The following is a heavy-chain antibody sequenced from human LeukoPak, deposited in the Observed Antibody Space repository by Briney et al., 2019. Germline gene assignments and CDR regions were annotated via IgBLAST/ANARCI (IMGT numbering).Heavy chain of an antibody. CDR3: AKEDDSSGGAFDI. CDR2: ISSSSSYI. Sequence: GGSLRLSCAASGFTFSSYSMNWVRQAPGKGLEWVSSISSSSSYIYYADSVKGRFTISRDNAKNSLYLQMNSLRAEDTAVYYCAKEDDSSGGAFDIWGQGTMVTVSS. D-gene: IGHD3-22*01. CDR1: GFTFSSYS. J-gene: IGHJ3*02. V-gene: IGHV3-21*04.